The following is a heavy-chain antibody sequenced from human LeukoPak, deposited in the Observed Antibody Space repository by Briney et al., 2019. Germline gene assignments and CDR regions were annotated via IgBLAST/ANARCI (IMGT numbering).Heavy chain of an antibody. V-gene: IGHV3-21*01. CDR3: ARGATDTTRWFDP. CDR1: GFSFNTYS. D-gene: IGHD1-7*01. J-gene: IGHJ5*02. CDR2: ISRTSEST. Sequence: GGSLRLSCAASGFSFNTYSMTWVRQALGKGLEWVSIISRTSESTFYADSVKGRFTISRDNAKNSLYLQMNGLRADDTATYYCARGATDTTRWFDPWGQGTLVTVSS.